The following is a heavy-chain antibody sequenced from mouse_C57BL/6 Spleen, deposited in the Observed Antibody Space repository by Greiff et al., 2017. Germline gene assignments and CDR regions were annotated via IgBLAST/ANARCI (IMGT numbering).Heavy chain of an antibody. J-gene: IGHJ4*01. D-gene: IGHD1-1*01. CDR1: GYAFTNYL. V-gene: IGHV1-54*01. CDR2: INPGSGGT. Sequence: VQLQQSGAELVRPGTSVKVSCKASGYAFTNYLIEWVKQRPGQGLEWIGVINPGSGGTNYNEKFKGKATLTADKSSSTAYMPLSSLTTEDSAVYFCARVVAPYYAMDYWGQGTSVTVSS. CDR3: ARVVAPYYAMDY.